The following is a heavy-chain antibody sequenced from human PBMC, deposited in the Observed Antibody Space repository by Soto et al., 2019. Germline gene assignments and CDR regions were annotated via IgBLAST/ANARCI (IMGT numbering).Heavy chain of an antibody. J-gene: IGHJ4*02. V-gene: IGHV4-30-2*01. CDR3: ARGNVVAIDY. D-gene: IGHD2-21*01. Sequence: PSETLSLTCAVSGGSISSGGYSLSWIRQPPGKGLEWIGYIYHSGSTYYNPSLKSRVTISVDRSKNQLSLKLSSVTAADTAVYYCARGNVVAIDYWGQGTLVTVSS. CDR2: IYHSGST. CDR1: GGSISSGGYS.